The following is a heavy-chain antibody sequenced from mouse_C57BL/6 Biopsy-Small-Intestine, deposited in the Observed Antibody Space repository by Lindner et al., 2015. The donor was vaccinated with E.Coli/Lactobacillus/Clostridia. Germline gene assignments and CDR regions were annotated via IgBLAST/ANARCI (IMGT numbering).Heavy chain of an antibody. J-gene: IGHJ1*03. D-gene: IGHD1-1*01. CDR3: ARSGYGSSYGYFDV. V-gene: IGHV1-80*01. CDR2: IYPGDDDT. CDR1: GYAFSSSW. Sequence: VQLQESGPELVKPGASVKISCKASGYAFSSSWMNWVKQRPGKGLEWIGQIYPGDDDTNYNGKFKGKATLTADKSSSTAYMQLSSLTSEDPAVYFCARSGYGSSYGYFDVWGTGTTVTVSS.